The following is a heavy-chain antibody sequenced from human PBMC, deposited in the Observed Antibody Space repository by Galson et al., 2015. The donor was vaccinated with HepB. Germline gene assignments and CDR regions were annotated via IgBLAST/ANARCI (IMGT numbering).Heavy chain of an antibody. CDR3: ARDYDFWSGYYLSYYYGMDV. Sequence: SLRLSCAASGFTFSSYSMNWVRQAPGKGLEWVSSISSSSSYIYYADSVKGRFTISRDNAKNSLYLQMNSLRAEDTAVYYCARDYDFWSGYYLSYYYGMDVWGQGTTVTVSS. J-gene: IGHJ6*02. D-gene: IGHD3-3*01. V-gene: IGHV3-21*01. CDR2: ISSSSSYI. CDR1: GFTFSSYS.